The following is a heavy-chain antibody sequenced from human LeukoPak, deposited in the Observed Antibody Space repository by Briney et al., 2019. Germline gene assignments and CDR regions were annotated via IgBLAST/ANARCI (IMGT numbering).Heavy chain of an antibody. CDR3: AKERHSYDFWSGYYPD. CDR1: GLTFSSYA. Sequence: PGGSLRLSCAVSGLTFSSYAMSWVRQAPGKGLEWVSAISGSGGSTYYADSVKGRFTISRDNSKNTLYLQMNSLRAEDTAVYYCAKERHSYDFWSGYYPDWGQGTLVTVSS. J-gene: IGHJ4*02. D-gene: IGHD3-3*01. V-gene: IGHV3-23*01. CDR2: ISGSGGST.